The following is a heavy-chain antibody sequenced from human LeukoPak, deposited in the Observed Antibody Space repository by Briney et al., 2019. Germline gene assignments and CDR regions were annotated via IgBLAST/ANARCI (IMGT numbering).Heavy chain of an antibody. J-gene: IGHJ5*02. D-gene: IGHD2-15*01. Sequence: SETLSLTCTVSGGSIRSGGYYWSWIRQRPGKGLEWIGYIYYSGSTYYNPSLKSRVTISVDTSKNQFSLKLSSVTAADTAVYYCARGLGYCSGGSCYVSWFDPWGQGTLVTVSS. CDR1: GGSIRSGGYY. CDR3: ARGLGYCSGGSCYVSWFDP. V-gene: IGHV4-31*03. CDR2: IYYSGST.